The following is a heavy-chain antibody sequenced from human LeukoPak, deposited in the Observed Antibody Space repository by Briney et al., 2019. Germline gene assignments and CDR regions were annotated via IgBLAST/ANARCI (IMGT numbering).Heavy chain of an antibody. V-gene: IGHV4-34*01. D-gene: IGHD4-17*01. CDR1: VVSFSTYY. CDR2: VNHSGYT. J-gene: IGHJ4*02. CDR3: ARQLYGSDY. Sequence: PSETLSLTCDVYVVSFSTYYWSWIRQSPEKGLEWIGQVNHSGYTNLNPSLKSRVTISVDTSKNQFSLKLSSVTAADTAVYYCARQLYGSDYWGQGTLVTVSS.